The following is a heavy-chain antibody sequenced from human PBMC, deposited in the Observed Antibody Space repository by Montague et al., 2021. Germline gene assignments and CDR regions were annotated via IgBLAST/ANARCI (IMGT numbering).Heavy chain of an antibody. CDR1: GFSFSRYW. CDR3: ARNLASAAPGAFDI. Sequence: SLRLSCAASGFSFSRYWMHLFRQAPGKGLLWVSRITLDGSSTTFADSVKGRFTTSRDNAKATLYLQMNSLRVEDTAVYYCARNLASAAPGAFDIWGQGTVVTVSS. V-gene: IGHV3-74*01. D-gene: IGHD6-13*01. J-gene: IGHJ3*02. CDR2: ITLDGSST.